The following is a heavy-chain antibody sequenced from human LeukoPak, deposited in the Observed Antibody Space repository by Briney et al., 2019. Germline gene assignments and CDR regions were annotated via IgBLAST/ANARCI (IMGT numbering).Heavy chain of an antibody. D-gene: IGHD3-22*01. CDR1: GYTFTSYY. J-gene: IGHJ4*02. V-gene: IGHV1-46*01. CDR3: ARAPAPDSSGYYYALGGPHY. Sequence: ASVKVSCKASGYTFTSYYMHWVRQAPGQGLEWMGIINPSGGSTSYAQKFQGRVTMTRDTSTSTVYMELSSLRSEDTAVYYCARAPAPDSSGYYYALGGPHYWGQGTLVTVSS. CDR2: INPSGGST.